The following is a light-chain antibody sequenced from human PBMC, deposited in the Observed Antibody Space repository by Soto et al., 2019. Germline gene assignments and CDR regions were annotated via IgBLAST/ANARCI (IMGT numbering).Light chain of an antibody. J-gene: IGLJ2*01. CDR2: TND. CDR3: AVWDDSLRGPV. V-gene: IGLV1-44*01. Sequence: QSVLTQPPSMSGTPGQRVTSSCSGSASNIGSFTVTWYQQLPGTAPKLLIYTNDQRPSGVPARFSGSKSGASASLAISGLQSEDEAEYYCAVWDDSLRGPVFGGGTQLTVL. CDR1: ASNIGSFT.